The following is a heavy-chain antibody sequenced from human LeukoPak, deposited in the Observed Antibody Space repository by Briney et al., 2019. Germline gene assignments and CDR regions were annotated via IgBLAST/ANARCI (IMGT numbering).Heavy chain of an antibody. CDR3: AISDSSNYGPPDY. Sequence: GGSLRLSCAASGFSLTDYYMSWIRQAPAKGLEWVSYFSSSGTSIYYTESVKGRFTISRDNARSSLYLQMNGLRAEGTAVYYCAISDSSNYGPPDYWGQGILVTVSS. CDR2: FSSSGTSI. CDR1: GFSLTDYY. V-gene: IGHV3-11*01. J-gene: IGHJ4*02. D-gene: IGHD3-22*01.